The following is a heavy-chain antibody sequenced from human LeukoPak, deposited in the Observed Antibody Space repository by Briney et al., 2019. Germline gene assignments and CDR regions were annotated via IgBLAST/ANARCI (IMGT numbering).Heavy chain of an antibody. Sequence: ASVKVSCKASEGTFSSYAISWVRQAPGQGLEWMGRIIPILGIANYAQKFQGRVTITADKSTSTAYMELSSLRSEDTAVYYCARVRFLAVAVGYYYYGMDVWGQGTTVTVSS. CDR3: ARVRFLAVAVGYYYYGMDV. D-gene: IGHD6-19*01. V-gene: IGHV1-69*04. J-gene: IGHJ6*02. CDR1: EGTFSSYA. CDR2: IIPILGIA.